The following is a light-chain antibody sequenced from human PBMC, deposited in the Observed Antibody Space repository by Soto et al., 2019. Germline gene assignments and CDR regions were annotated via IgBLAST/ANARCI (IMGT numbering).Light chain of an antibody. Sequence: QSVLTQSPSASASLGASVKLTCTLSSGHSSYAIAWHQQQPEKGPRYLMKLSSDGSHSKGDGIPDRFSGSSSGAERYLTISRLQSEDEADYYCQTWDTGARVVFGRGTTLTVL. V-gene: IGLV4-69*01. CDR1: SGHSSYA. CDR3: QTWDTGARVV. J-gene: IGLJ2*01. CDR2: LSSDGSH.